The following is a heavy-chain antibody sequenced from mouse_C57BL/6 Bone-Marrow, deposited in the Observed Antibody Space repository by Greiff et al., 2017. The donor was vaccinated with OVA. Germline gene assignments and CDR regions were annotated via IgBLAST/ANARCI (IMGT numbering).Heavy chain of an antibody. CDR1: GFSLTSYG. CDR2: IWRGGST. J-gene: IGHJ2*01. V-gene: IGHV2-5*01. D-gene: IGHD2-3*01. Sequence: VQLQESGPGLVQPSQSLSITCTVSGFSLTSYGVHWVRQSPGKGLEWLGVIWRGGSTDYNAAFMSRLSITTDNSKSQVFFKMNSLQADDTAIYYCAKSGGNGYFFDYWGQGTTLTVSS. CDR3: AKSGGNGYFFDY.